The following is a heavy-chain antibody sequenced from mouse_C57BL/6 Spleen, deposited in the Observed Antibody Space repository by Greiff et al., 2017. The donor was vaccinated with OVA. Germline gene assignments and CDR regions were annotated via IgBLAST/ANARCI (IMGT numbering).Heavy chain of an antibody. D-gene: IGHD1-1*01. CDR3: ARRVYYYGSSLWAMDY. CDR1: GYTFTSYW. J-gene: IGHJ4*01. CDR2: IHPNSGST. Sequence: QVQLQQPGAELVKPGASVKLSCKASGYTFTSYWMHWVKQRPGQGLEWIGMIHPNSGSTNYNEKFKSKATLTVDKSSSTAYMQLSSLTSEDSAVYYCARRVYYYGSSLWAMDYWGQGTSVTVSS. V-gene: IGHV1-64*01.